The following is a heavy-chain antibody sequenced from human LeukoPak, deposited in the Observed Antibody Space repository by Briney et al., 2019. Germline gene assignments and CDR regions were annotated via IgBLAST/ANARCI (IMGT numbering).Heavy chain of an antibody. CDR3: ARDWAGPTSPFDY. CDR1: GFTFSTYT. J-gene: IGHJ4*02. D-gene: IGHD3-16*01. V-gene: IGHV3-21*01. CDR2: ISSGSSYI. Sequence: GGSLRLSCAASGFTFSTYTMNWVRQAPGKGLEWASSISSGSSYIYYADSLKGRFTISRDNAKNSLYLQMNSLRAEDTAVYYCARDWAGPTSPFDYWGQGTLVTVSS.